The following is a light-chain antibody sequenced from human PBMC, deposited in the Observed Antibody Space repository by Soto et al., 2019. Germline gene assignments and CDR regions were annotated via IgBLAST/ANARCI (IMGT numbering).Light chain of an antibody. V-gene: IGKV3-11*01. J-gene: IGKJ5*01. CDR2: DAS. Sequence: EIVFTHSPATLSLYPGERATLSCRASQSVSSYLAWYQQKPGQAPRLLIYDASNRATGIPARFSGSGSGTDFTLTISSLEPEDFAVYYCQQRSNWPHTFGQGTRLEIK. CDR3: QQRSNWPHT. CDR1: QSVSSY.